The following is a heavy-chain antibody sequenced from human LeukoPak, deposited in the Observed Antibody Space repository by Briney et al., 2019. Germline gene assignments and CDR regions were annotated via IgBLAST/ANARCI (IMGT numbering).Heavy chain of an antibody. D-gene: IGHD3-9*01. V-gene: IGHV3-48*03. CDR3: ARGGDILTGYLRPNWFDP. J-gene: IGHJ5*02. Sequence: GGSLRLSCAASGFTFSSYEMNWVRQAPGKGLESVSYISSSGSTIYYADSVKGRFTIYRDNAKISLYLQLNSLRAEDTAVYYCARGGDILTGYLRPNWFDPWGQGTLVTVSS. CDR1: GFTFSSYE. CDR2: ISSSGSTI.